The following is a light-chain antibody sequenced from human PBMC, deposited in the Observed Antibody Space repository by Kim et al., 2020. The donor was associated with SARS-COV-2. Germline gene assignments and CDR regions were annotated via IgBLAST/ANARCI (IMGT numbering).Light chain of an antibody. J-gene: IGKJ3*01. V-gene: IGKV3-11*01. Sequence: LSPGARATLSCRASQSVKTNLAGYQQKPGQAPRLLIYSASNRATGIPARFSGSGSGTDFTLTISSLEPEDVAVYYCQQRNSWPLTFGPGTKVDIK. CDR2: SAS. CDR3: QQRNSWPLT. CDR1: QSVKTN.